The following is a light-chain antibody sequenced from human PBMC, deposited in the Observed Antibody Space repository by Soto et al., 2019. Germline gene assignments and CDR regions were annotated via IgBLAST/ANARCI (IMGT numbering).Light chain of an antibody. J-gene: IGKJ1*01. CDR2: DAS. CDR1: QSVSSSY. CDR3: QQYVNSPQSPQT. V-gene: IGKV3-20*01. Sequence: EILLTQSPGTLSLSPGERATLSCRASQSVSSSYLAWYQQKPGQAPRLLIYDASSRATGIPDRFSGSGSGTDFTLTIIRLEPEDFAVYYCQQYVNSPQSPQTFGQGTKVDI.